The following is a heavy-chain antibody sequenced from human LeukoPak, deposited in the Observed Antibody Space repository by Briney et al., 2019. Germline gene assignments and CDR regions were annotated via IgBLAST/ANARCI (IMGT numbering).Heavy chain of an antibody. CDR1: GGSFSGYY. CDR2: INHSGST. CDR3: ARVALGGITIFGVVTTRHAFDY. Sequence: PSETLSLTCAVYGGSFSGYYWRWIRQPPGKGLEWIGEINHSGSTNYNPSLKSRVTISVDTSKNQLSLKLSSVTAADTAVYYCARVALGGITIFGVVTTRHAFDYWGQGTLVTVSS. J-gene: IGHJ4*02. D-gene: IGHD3-3*01. V-gene: IGHV4-34*01.